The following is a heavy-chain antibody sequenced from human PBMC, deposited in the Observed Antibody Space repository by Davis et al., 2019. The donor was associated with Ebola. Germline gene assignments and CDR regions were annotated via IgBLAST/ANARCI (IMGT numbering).Heavy chain of an antibody. Sequence: AASVKVSCKASGYTFISYGIGWVRQAPGQGLEWMGWISAYNGNTNYAQKLQGRVTMTTDTSTSTAYMELRSLRSDDTAVYYCARDLTRGLRCLGYWGQGTLVTVSS. D-gene: IGHD4-17*01. J-gene: IGHJ4*02. CDR2: ISAYNGNT. CDR1: GYTFISYG. V-gene: IGHV1-18*01. CDR3: ARDLTRGLRCLGY.